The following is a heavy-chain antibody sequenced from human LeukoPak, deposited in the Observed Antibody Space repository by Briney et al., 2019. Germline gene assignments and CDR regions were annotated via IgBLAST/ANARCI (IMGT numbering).Heavy chain of an antibody. J-gene: IGHJ4*02. D-gene: IGHD6-19*01. CDR2: IGGSGDKT. CDR3: VRRGDASSGWGDHDY. CDR1: GFTFNRNA. Sequence: GGSLRLFCAASGFTFNRNAISWVRQAPGKGLEWDSTIGGSGDKTFYADSVKGRFTISRDNSKNMLHLQMSSLTGEDTALYYCVRRGDASSGWGDHDYWGQGALVTVSS. V-gene: IGHV3-23*01.